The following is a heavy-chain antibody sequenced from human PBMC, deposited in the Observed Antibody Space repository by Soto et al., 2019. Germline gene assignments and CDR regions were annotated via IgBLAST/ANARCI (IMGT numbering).Heavy chain of an antibody. CDR2: ISGSGGIT. J-gene: IGHJ3*02. CDR3: AKGVHCSSTSCYGSAFDI. V-gene: IGHV3-23*01. CDR1: GFTFSSYA. D-gene: IGHD2-2*01. Sequence: EVQLLESGGGLVQPGGSLRLSCAASGFTFSSYAMSWVRQAPGKGLEWVSGISGSGGITYYADSVKGRFTISRDTSKNTLYLHMNSLRAEDTAIYYCAKGVHCSSTSCYGSAFDIWGQGTMVTVSS.